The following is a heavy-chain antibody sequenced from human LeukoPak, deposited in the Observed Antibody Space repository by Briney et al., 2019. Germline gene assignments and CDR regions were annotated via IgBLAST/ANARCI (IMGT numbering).Heavy chain of an antibody. D-gene: IGHD4-17*01. Sequence: PSETLSLTCTASGGSISSSSYYWSWIRQPPGKGLEWIGEINHSGSTNYNPSLKSRVTISVDTSKNQFSLKLSSVTAADTAVYYCARDGDYVSFFDYWGQGTLVTVSS. CDR3: ARDGDYVSFFDY. CDR2: INHSGST. V-gene: IGHV4-39*07. J-gene: IGHJ4*02. CDR1: GGSISSSSYY.